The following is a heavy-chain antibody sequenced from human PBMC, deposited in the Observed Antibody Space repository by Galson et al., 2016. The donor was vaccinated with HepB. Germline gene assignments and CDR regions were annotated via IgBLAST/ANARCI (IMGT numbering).Heavy chain of an antibody. CDR2: ISAYNGNT. CDR3: ARDFSGNYGDY. J-gene: IGHJ4*02. D-gene: IGHD3-10*01. Sequence: SVKVSCKASGYTLPSYGFSWVRQAPGQGLEWMGWISAYNGNTKYAQKFQGRVTMTTDTSTSTAYMELRSMRSDDTAVYYCARDFSGNYGDYWGQGTLVTVSS. CDR1: GYTLPSYG. V-gene: IGHV1-18*01.